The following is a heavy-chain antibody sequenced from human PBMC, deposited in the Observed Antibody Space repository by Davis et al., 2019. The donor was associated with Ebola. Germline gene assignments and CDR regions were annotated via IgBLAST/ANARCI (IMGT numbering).Heavy chain of an antibody. V-gene: IGHV4-34*01. D-gene: IGHD6-6*01. J-gene: IGHJ4*02. CDR3: ARRSSIAAPFH. CDR1: PSSFSGYY. Sequence: PSETLSLTCAVYPSSFSGYYWNWIRQPPGKGLEWIGEINHSGSTKYNPSLMSRVTISADTTKNQFSLKMISVTAEDTALYYCARRSSIAAPFHWGQGTLVTVSS. CDR2: INHSGST.